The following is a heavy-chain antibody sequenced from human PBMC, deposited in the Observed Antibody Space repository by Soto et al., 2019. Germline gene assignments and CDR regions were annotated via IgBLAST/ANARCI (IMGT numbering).Heavy chain of an antibody. Sequence: SETLSLTCTVSGGSVSSGSYYWSWIRQPPGKGLEWIGYIYYSGSTNYNPSPKSRVTISVDTSKNQFSLKLSSVTAADTAVYYCARVGSPDYGSGSYPDYWGQGTLVTVSS. CDR2: IYYSGST. V-gene: IGHV4-61*01. J-gene: IGHJ4*02. D-gene: IGHD3-10*01. CDR3: ARVGSPDYGSGSYPDY. CDR1: GGSVSSGSYY.